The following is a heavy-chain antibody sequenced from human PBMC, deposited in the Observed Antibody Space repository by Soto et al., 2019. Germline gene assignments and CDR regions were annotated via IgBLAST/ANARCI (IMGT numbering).Heavy chain of an antibody. J-gene: IGHJ6*02. Sequence: GESLKISCKGSGYSFTSYWIIWVRQMPGKGMEWMGRIDPSDSYTNYSPSFQGHVTVSGDRSINTAYVHFSSLKASDTAMYYCARLRYIGCISTSCPERGYYGMDVWGQGTTVTXSS. CDR1: GYSFTSYW. CDR2: IDPSDSYT. CDR3: ARLRYIGCISTSCPERGYYGMDV. D-gene: IGHD2-2*01. V-gene: IGHV5-10-1*01.